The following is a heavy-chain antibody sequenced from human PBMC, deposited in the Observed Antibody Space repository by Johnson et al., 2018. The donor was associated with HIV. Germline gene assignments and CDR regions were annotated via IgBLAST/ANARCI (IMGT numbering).Heavy chain of an antibody. CDR3: AKGLAVSPWADAFDI. V-gene: IGHV3-30*04. CDR2: ISYDGSNK. J-gene: IGHJ3*02. Sequence: VQLVESGGGVVQPGRSLRLSCAASGFTFSSYAMHWVRQAPGKGLEWVAVISYDGSNKNYADSVKGRFTISRDNSKSTLYLQMNSLRAEDTAVYYCAKGLAVSPWADAFDIWGQGTMVTVSS. D-gene: IGHD6-19*01. CDR1: GFTFSSYA.